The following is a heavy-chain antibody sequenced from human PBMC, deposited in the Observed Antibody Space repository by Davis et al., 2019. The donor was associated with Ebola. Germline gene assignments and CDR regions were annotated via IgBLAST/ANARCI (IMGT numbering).Heavy chain of an antibody. Sequence: GESLKISCKGSGYSFTSYWIGWVRQMPGKGLEWMGIIYPGDSDTRYSPSFQGQVTISADKSISTAYLQWSSLKASDTAMYYCARLYYGDYVDYYYYGMDVWGQGTTVTVSS. CDR1: GYSFTSYW. CDR2: IYPGDSDT. CDR3: ARLYYGDYVDYYYYGMDV. D-gene: IGHD4-17*01. J-gene: IGHJ6*02. V-gene: IGHV5-51*01.